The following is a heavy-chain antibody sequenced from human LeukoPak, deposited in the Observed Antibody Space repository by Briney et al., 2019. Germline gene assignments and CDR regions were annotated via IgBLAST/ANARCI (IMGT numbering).Heavy chain of an antibody. J-gene: IGHJ3*01. D-gene: IGHD3-10*01. V-gene: IGHV1-2*02. Sequence: GASVKVSCKASGYTFTGYYMHWVRQAPGQGLEWMGWINPNSGGTNYAQKFQGRVTMTRDTSIDTAYMDLSRLRSDDTAVYYCARVGFGRPRSSITVVRGVIRPNAFDLWGQGTMVTVSS. CDR2: INPNSGGT. CDR1: GYTFTGYY. CDR3: ARVGFGRPRSSITVVRGVIRPNAFDL.